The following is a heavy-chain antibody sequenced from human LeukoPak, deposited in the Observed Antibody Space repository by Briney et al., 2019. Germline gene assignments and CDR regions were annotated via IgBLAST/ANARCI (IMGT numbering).Heavy chain of an antibody. Sequence: PGGSLRLSCAASGFTFRSYGMHWVRQAPGKGLEWVAVISYDGSNKYYADSVKGRFTISRDNSKNTLYLQMSSLRAEDTAVYYCARDRSGGDYGGYYYYGMDVWGQGTTVTVSS. V-gene: IGHV3-30*03. CDR3: ARDRSGGDYGGYYYYGMDV. J-gene: IGHJ6*02. CDR2: ISYDGSNK. CDR1: GFTFRSYG. D-gene: IGHD4-17*01.